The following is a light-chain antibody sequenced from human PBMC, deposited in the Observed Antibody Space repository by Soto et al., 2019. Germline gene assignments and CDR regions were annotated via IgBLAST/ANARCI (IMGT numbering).Light chain of an antibody. Sequence: DIVVTQSPATLAAAPVERATLSCRASQSVGSSYLAWYQQKPGQAPRVLIYGTSSRATGIPDRFSGSGSGADFTLTISSLEPEDLAAYYCQHRSIWPLSVGQGTRLEIK. V-gene: IGKV3D-20*02. CDR1: QSVGSSY. CDR2: GTS. CDR3: QHRSIWPLS. J-gene: IGKJ5*01.